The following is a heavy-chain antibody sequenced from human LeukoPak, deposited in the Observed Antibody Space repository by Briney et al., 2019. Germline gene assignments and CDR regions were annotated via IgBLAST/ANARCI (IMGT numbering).Heavy chain of an antibody. V-gene: IGHV3-30*02. J-gene: IGHJ4*02. Sequence: GGSLRLSCAASGFTFSSYGMHWVRQAPGKGLEWVAFIRYDGSNKYYADSVKGRFTISRDNSKNTLYLQMNSLRAEDTAVYYCAKDLYYYGSGTPEYCGQATLVTVSS. CDR1: GFTFSSYG. CDR3: AKDLYYYGSGTPEY. D-gene: IGHD3-10*01. CDR2: IRYDGSNK.